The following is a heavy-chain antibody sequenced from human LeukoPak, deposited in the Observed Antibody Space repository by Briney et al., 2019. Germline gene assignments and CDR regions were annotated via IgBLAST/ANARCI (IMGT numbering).Heavy chain of an antibody. CDR1: GYTFTSYG. V-gene: IGHV1-18*01. J-gene: IGHJ4*02. Sequence: GASVKVSCKASGYTFTSYGISWVRQAPGQGLEWMGWISAYNGNTNYAQKLQGRVTMTTDTSTSTAYMELRSLRSDDTAVYYCARDYYDSSGYYYPLTGWGQGTLVTVSS. CDR2: ISAYNGNT. CDR3: ARDYYDSSGYYYPLTG. D-gene: IGHD3-22*01.